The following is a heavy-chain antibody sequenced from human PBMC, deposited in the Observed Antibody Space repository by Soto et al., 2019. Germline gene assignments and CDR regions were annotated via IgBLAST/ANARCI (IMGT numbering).Heavy chain of an antibody. Sequence: GASVKVSCKSSGYTFTNHAIHWVRQAPGQRLEWMGWINAGNGNIKYSQKLQGRVTITRDTSASTVYMELSNLISEDTAVYYCAGVSGYSGYETYDYWGQGTLVTVSS. J-gene: IGHJ4*02. CDR3: AGVSGYSGYETYDY. D-gene: IGHD5-12*01. V-gene: IGHV1-3*01. CDR2: INAGNGNI. CDR1: GYTFTNHA.